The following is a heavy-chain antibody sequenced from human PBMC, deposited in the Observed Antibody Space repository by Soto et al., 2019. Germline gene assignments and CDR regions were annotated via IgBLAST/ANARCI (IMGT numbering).Heavy chain of an antibody. J-gene: IGHJ5*02. CDR3: AKAFDHWISNWFDP. Sequence: AGGPLRLSCVASGVPFRSYAMNWVRPDPGKGLEWVSGISGSAGSTYYADSVKGRFTISRDNSKNTLYLQMNSLRAEDTAVYDCAKAFDHWISNWFDPWGQGTLVTVSS. CDR1: GVPFRSYA. CDR2: ISGSAGST. D-gene: IGHD1-1*01. V-gene: IGHV3-23*01.